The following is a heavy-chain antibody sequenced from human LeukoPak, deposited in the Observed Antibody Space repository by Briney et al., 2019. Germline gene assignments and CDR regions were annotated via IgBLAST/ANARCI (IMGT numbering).Heavy chain of an antibody. V-gene: IGHV3-66*01. CDR1: GFTFSSYG. CDR3: ARAPYSSSWYFDY. D-gene: IGHD6-13*01. CDR2: IYSGGST. J-gene: IGHJ4*02. Sequence: GGSLRLSCAASGFTFSSYGMHWVRQAPGKGLEWVSLIYSGGSTYYADSVKDRFIISRDNSKNTLYLQMNSLRADDTAVYYCARAPYSSSWYFDYWGQGTLVTVSS.